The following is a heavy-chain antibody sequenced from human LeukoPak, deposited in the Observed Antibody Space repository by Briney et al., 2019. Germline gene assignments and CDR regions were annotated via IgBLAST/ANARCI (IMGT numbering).Heavy chain of an antibody. CDR1: GGSISSSNCY. CDR2: IYYSGST. V-gene: IGHV4-39*01. Sequence: SETLSLTCTASGGSISSSNCYWGWIRQPPGKGLEWIGSIYYSGSTYYNPSLKSRVTISVDTSKNQFSLKLSSVTAADTAVYYCARRIGTAMVRYWGQGTLVTVSS. D-gene: IGHD5-18*01. CDR3: ARRIGTAMVRY. J-gene: IGHJ4*02.